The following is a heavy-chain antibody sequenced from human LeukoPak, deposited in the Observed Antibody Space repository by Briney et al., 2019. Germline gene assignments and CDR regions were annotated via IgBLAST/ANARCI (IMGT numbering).Heavy chain of an antibody. Sequence: SQTLSLTCTVSGGSISSGDYYWSWIRQPPGKGPEWIGYIYYSGSTYYNPSLKSRVTISVDTSKNQFSLKLSSVTAADAAVYYCARIYCSSTSCYMEDYYYYYMDVWGKGTTVTVSS. CDR2: IYYSGST. CDR3: ARIYCSSTSCYMEDYYYYYMDV. V-gene: IGHV4-30-4*08. J-gene: IGHJ6*03. D-gene: IGHD2-2*02. CDR1: GGSISSGDYY.